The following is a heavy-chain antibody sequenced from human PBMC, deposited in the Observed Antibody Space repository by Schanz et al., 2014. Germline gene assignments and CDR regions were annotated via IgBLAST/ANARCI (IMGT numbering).Heavy chain of an antibody. CDR1: GYTFTNYG. J-gene: IGHJ4*02. D-gene: IGHD3-3*01. CDR3: ARDRVYRFLKGENRFYFDY. V-gene: IGHV1-18*01. CDR2: ISPYNGNT. Sequence: QVQLVQSGSELKKPGASVKVSCKASGYTFTNYGVSWVRQAPGQGLEWVAWISPYNGNTAYAQNLKGRVRMTTDTPTATAYMELRSLTSDDTAVYYCARDRVYRFLKGENRFYFDYWGQGTLVIVSS.